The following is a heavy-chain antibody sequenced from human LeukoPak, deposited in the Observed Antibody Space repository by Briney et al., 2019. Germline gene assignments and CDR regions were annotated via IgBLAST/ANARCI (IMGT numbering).Heavy chain of an antibody. Sequence: GGSLRLSCAASGFTFSSYAMHWVRQAPGKGLEYVSAISSNGGGTYYADSVKGRFTISRDNSKNKLYLQMGSLRAEDMAVYYCARMSPYCSNGVCSWVDYWGQGTLVTVSS. V-gene: IGHV3-64*02. CDR1: GFTFSSYA. CDR2: ISSNGGGT. D-gene: IGHD2-8*01. J-gene: IGHJ4*02. CDR3: ARMSPYCSNGVCSWVDY.